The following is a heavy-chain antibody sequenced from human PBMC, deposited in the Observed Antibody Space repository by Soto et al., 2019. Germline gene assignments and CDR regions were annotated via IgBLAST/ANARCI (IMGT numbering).Heavy chain of an antibody. Sequence: EVQLLESGGGLVQPGGSLRLSCAASGFTFSSYAMSWVRQAPGKGLEWVSAISGSGGSTYYADSVKGRFTISRDNSKNTLYLQMNSLRAEDTAVYYCAKDKCIAVAAHDAFDIWGQGTMVTVSS. J-gene: IGHJ3*02. CDR2: ISGSGGST. V-gene: IGHV3-23*01. CDR1: GFTFSSYA. CDR3: AKDKCIAVAAHDAFDI. D-gene: IGHD6-19*01.